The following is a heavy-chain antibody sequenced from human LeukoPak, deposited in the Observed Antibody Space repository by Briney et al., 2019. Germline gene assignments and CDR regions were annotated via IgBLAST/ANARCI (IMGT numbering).Heavy chain of an antibody. V-gene: IGHV4-39*07. Sequence: SETLSLTCTVSGGSISSSSYYWGWIRQPPGKGLVWIGSIYYSGSTYYNPSLKSRVTISVDTSKNQSSLKLSSVSAADTAVYYCARESESYYYMDVWGKGTTVTVSS. CDR3: ARESESYYYMDV. J-gene: IGHJ6*03. CDR1: GGSISSSSYY. CDR2: IYYSGST.